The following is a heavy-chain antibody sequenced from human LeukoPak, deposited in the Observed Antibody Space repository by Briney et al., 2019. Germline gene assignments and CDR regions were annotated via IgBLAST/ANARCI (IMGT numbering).Heavy chain of an antibody. J-gene: IGHJ4*02. D-gene: IGHD5-24*01. CDR2: IIPILGIA. V-gene: IGHV1-69*04. CDR1: GGTFSSYA. Sequence: ASVKVSCKASGGTFSSYAISWVRQAPGQGLEWMGRIIPILGIANYAQKFQGRVTITADKPTSTAYMELSSLRSEDTAVYYCAGDPDNIASRDGYKVDYWGQGTLVTVSS. CDR3: AGDPDNIASRDGYKVDY.